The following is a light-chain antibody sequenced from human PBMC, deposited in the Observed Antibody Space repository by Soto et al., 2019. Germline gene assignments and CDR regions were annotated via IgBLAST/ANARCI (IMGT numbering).Light chain of an antibody. Sequence: EIVMTQSPATLSVSPGERATLSCRASQSVSSNLAWYQQKPGQSPRLLIYGASTRATGIPARFSGSEDGTVFTLTLRSMQSQDFAVYYCQQYNNWRRAPLTFGGGTKVEIK. V-gene: IGKV3-15*01. J-gene: IGKJ4*01. CDR3: QQYNNWRRAPLT. CDR2: GAS. CDR1: QSVSSN.